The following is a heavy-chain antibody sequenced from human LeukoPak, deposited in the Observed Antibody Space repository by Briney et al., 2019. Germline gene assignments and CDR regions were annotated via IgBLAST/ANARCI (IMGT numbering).Heavy chain of an antibody. Sequence: PSETLSLTCTVSSGSISSFYWSWIRQPPGKGLEWIGYIDHSGSGNYNPSLKSRLTMSVDTSKNQFSLKLSSVTAADTAVYYCARSSMVDFDFWGQGTLVTVSS. CDR1: SGSISSFY. CDR2: IDHSGSG. J-gene: IGHJ4*02. V-gene: IGHV4-59*01. CDR3: ARSSMVDFDF. D-gene: IGHD2-8*01.